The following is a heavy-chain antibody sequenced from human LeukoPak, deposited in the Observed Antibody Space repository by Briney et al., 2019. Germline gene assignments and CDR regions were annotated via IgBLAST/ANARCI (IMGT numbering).Heavy chain of an antibody. V-gene: IGHV5-51*01. J-gene: IGHJ4*02. Sequence: GESLKISCRTSGYSFTNYWIGWVRQMPGKGLEWMGVIYPGDSDTQYSPSFQGQVTISADKSITSAYLQWSSLKASDTAMYYCARRYFGPDGFDYWGQGTLVTVSS. CDR2: IYPGDSDT. CDR3: ARRYFGPDGFDY. CDR1: GYSFTNYW. D-gene: IGHD3-10*01.